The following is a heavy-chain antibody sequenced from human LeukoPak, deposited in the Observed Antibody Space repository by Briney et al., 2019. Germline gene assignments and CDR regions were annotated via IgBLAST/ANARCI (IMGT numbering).Heavy chain of an antibody. D-gene: IGHD6-6*01. J-gene: IGHJ3*01. V-gene: IGHV3-74*01. CDR3: ARGVSGGFDV. Sequence: RGSLRLSSAASGFAFSTSWMKWVRAAPGKGLVWVSYIIVGGSRTSDADSVKGRYTISRDNAKNTLYMQIHTLRAADTAEYYCARGVSGGFDVRGQVTMVSVAS. CDR2: IIVGGSRT. CDR1: GFAFSTSW.